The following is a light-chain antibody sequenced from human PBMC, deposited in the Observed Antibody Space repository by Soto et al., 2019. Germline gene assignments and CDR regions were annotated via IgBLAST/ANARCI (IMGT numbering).Light chain of an antibody. J-gene: IGKJ1*01. CDR1: QGISSY. V-gene: IGKV1-9*01. Sequence: IQLTQSPSSLSASVGDRVTITCRASQGISSYLAWYQRNPGKAPKLLIYTASTLQSGVPSRFSGSGSGTDFTLTISSLQPEDFATYYCQQLNTYPPTFGQGTKVEIK. CDR2: TAS. CDR3: QQLNTYPPT.